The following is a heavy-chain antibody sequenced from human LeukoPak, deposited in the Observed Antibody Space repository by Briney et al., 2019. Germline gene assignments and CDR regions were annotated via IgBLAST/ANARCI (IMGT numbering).Heavy chain of an antibody. D-gene: IGHD6-19*01. CDR1: GGSISSSSYY. J-gene: IGHJ5*02. CDR2: IYYSGST. Sequence: SETLSLTCTVSGGSISSSSYYWVWIRQPPGKVLEWNGSIYYSGSTYYNPSQKSRVTISVDTSKNQFSLKLSSVTAADTAVYYCARPPIHSSGWYDATEKNWFDPWGQGTLVTVSS. CDR3: ARPPIHSSGWYDATEKNWFDP. V-gene: IGHV4-39*01.